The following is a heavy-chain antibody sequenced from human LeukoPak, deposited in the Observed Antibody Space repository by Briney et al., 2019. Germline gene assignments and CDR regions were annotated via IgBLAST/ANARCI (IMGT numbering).Heavy chain of an antibody. J-gene: IGHJ4*02. D-gene: IGHD2-2*02. CDR2: IRYDGSNK. CDR1: GFTFSSYG. CDR3: AKDLVYCSSTRCYTSDFDY. Sequence: PGGPLRLSCAASGFTFSSYGMHWVRQAPGKGLEWVAFIRYDGSNKYYADSVKGRFTISRDNSKNTLYLQMNSLRAEDTAVYYCAKDLVYCSSTRCYTSDFDYWGQGTLVTVST. V-gene: IGHV3-30*02.